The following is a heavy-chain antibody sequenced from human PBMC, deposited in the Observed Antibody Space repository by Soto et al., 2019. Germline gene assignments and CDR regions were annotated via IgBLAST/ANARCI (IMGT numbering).Heavy chain of an antibody. J-gene: IGHJ5*02. V-gene: IGHV6-1*01. CDR1: GDSVSSNSAA. CDR3: ARGLYLAAAGPNWFDP. CDR2: TYYRSKWYN. D-gene: IGHD6-13*01. Sequence: SQTLSLTCAISGDSVSSNSAAWNWIRQSPSRGLEWLGRTYYRSKWYNDYAVSVKRRITINPDTSKNQFSLQLNSVTPEDTAVYYCARGLYLAAAGPNWFDPWGQGTLVTVSS.